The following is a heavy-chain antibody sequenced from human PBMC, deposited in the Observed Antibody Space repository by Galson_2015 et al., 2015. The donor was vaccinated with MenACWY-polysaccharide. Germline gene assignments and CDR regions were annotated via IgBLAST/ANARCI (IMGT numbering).Heavy chain of an antibody. J-gene: IGHJ4*02. D-gene: IGHD3-3*01. CDR3: AITPLGDFWSGYYSSIDY. V-gene: IGHV3-9*01. CDR1: GFTFDDYA. Sequence: SLRLSCAASGFTFDDYAMHWVRQAPGKGLEWVSGISWNSSYIYYADSVKGRFTISRDNAKNSLYLQMNSLRAEDTAVYYCAITPLGDFWSGYYSSIDYWGQGTLVTVSS. CDR2: ISWNSSYI.